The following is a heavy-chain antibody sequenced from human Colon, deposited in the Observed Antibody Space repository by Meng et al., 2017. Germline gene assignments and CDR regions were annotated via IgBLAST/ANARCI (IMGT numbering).Heavy chain of an antibody. CDR1: AFTFSSYA. CDR2: ISYDETNK. V-gene: IGHV3-30*04. Sequence: GESLKISCSASAFTFSSYAIHWVRQAPGKGLEWVAVISYDETNKYYADSVKGRFTISRENSKNTLYLQMNSRRGDDKAVYYCARGGVVRANSQYVDYWGQGTLVTVSS. J-gene: IGHJ4*02. D-gene: IGHD3-3*01. CDR3: ARGGVVRANSQYVDY.